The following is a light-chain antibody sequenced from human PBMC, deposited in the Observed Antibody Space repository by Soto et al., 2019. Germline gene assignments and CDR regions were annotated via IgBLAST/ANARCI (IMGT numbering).Light chain of an antibody. Sequence: DIQMTQSPSSVSASVGDRVTITCRASQGISSWLAWYQQKPEKAPKLVIYDASSLQSGVPSRFSGSGSGTDFTLTISSLQPEDFATYYCLQTYSTPWTFGQGTKVDIK. V-gene: IGKV1-12*02. CDR1: QGISSW. CDR3: LQTYSTPWT. CDR2: DAS. J-gene: IGKJ1*01.